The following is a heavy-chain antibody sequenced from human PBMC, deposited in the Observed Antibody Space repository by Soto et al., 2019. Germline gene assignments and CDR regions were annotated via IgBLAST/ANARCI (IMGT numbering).Heavy chain of an antibody. V-gene: IGHV5-10-1*01. D-gene: IGHD3-22*01. CDR1: GYSFAVYW. J-gene: IGHJ4*02. CDR3: ARQIYDSDTGPNFQYYFDS. CDR2: IDPSDSQT. Sequence: GESLKISCKGSGYSFAVYWITWVRQKPGIGLEWMGRIDPSDSQTYYSPSFRGHVTISVTKSITTVFLQWSSLRASDTAMYYCARQIYDSDTGPNFQYYFDSWGQGTPVTVSS.